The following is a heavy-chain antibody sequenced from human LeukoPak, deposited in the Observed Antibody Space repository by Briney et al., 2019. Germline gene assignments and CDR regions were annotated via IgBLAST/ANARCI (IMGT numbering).Heavy chain of an antibody. Sequence: GSSVKVSCKASGGTFSSYAISWVRQALGQGLEWMGRIIPILGIANYAQKFQGRVTITADKSTSTAYMELSSLRSEDTAVYYCARDASRSGWYLAVDFDYWGQGTLVTVSS. CDR1: GGTFSSYA. CDR3: ARDASRSGWYLAVDFDY. J-gene: IGHJ4*02. CDR2: IIPILGIA. D-gene: IGHD6-19*01. V-gene: IGHV1-69*04.